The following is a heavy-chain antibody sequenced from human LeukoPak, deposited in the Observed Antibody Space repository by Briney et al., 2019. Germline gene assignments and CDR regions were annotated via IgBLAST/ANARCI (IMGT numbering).Heavy chain of an antibody. CDR2: ISSSGLTM. CDR1: GFTFSNYE. D-gene: IGHD6-19*01. J-gene: IGHJ4*02. Sequence: PGGSLRLSCAASGFTFSNYEMNWVRQAPGRGLEWVSYISSSGLTMYYADSVKGRFTISRDNAKNSLYLQMNSLRAEDTAVYYCAREFGAVAACDYWGQGTLVTVSS. CDR3: AREFGAVAACDY. V-gene: IGHV3-48*03.